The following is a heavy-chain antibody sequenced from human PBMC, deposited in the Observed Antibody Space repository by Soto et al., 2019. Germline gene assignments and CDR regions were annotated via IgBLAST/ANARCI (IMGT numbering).Heavy chain of an antibody. CDR1: GFAFSRDG. V-gene: IGHV3-30*18. D-gene: IGHD3-9*01. J-gene: IGHJ4*02. Sequence: QVQLVESGGGVVQPGKSLRLSCAAAGFAFSRDGMHWVRQAPGKGLEWVSVISFDGSDKYYADSVKGRFTTSRDNSKNTVDMQMNSLRPDDTPLYCYAKTKGDDIPFESWGQGTLVTVSS. CDR3: AKTKGDDIPFES. CDR2: ISFDGSDK.